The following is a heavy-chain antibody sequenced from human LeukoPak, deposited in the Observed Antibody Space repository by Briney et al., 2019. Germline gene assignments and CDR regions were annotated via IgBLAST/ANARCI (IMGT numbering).Heavy chain of an antibody. CDR3: AVTDAHY. Sequence: GASAKVSCKAFGYTFTSYYMHWVRQAPGQGLEWMEIINPSGGSTSYAQKFQGRVTMTRDTSTSTVYMELSSLRSEDTAVYYCAVTDAHYWGQGTLVTVSS. D-gene: IGHD2-21*02. V-gene: IGHV1-46*01. CDR1: GYTFTSYY. CDR2: INPSGGST. J-gene: IGHJ4*02.